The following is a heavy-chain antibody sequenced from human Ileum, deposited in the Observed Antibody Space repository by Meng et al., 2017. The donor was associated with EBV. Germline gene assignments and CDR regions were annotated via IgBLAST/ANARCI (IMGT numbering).Heavy chain of an antibody. Sequence: VQLQQWGAGPLKPSKTLSLTCAVYGGSFSGYYWSWIRQPPGKGLEWIGEINHRGGAFYNPSLKSRVTMSIDTSKNQFSLKLNSVTAADTAVYYCASHPGGNSQYYSSGDDYWGQGALVTVSS. CDR2: INHRGGA. D-gene: IGHD3-22*01. J-gene: IGHJ4*02. CDR1: GGSFSGYY. V-gene: IGHV4-34*01. CDR3: ASHPGGNSQYYSSGDDY.